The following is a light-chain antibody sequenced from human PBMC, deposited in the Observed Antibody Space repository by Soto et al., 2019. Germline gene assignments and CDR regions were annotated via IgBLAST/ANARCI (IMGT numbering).Light chain of an antibody. CDR2: EVS. Sequence: QSALTQPASVSGSPGQSITISCTGTSSDVGGYNYVSWYQQHPGKAPKLMIYEVSNRPSGVSNRFSGSKSGNTASLTISGRQAEDEEDYYCSSYTSSSTLVVFGGGTKLTVL. CDR3: SSYTSSSTLVV. J-gene: IGLJ2*01. V-gene: IGLV2-14*01. CDR1: SSDVGGYNY.